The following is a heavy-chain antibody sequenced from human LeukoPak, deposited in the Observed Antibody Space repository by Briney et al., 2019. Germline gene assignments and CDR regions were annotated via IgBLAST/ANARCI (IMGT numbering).Heavy chain of an antibody. CDR1: GYRFTSYW. Sequence: GEPMKISCQGSGYRFTSYWIGWVRQIPGKGLEWMGIIYPGDSDTRYSPSFQGQVTISADRSISTAYLQWSSLKASDTAMYYCARSLDSSGYVDYWGQGTLVTVSS. V-gene: IGHV5-51*01. J-gene: IGHJ4*02. D-gene: IGHD3-22*01. CDR2: IYPGDSDT. CDR3: ARSLDSSGYVDY.